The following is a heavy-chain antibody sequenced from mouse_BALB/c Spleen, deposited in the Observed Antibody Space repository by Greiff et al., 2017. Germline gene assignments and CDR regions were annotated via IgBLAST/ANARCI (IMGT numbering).Heavy chain of an antibody. CDR3: ASLNYYGSRYYVDY. CDR2: IDPANGNT. J-gene: IGHJ2*01. CDR1: GFNIKDTY. D-gene: IGHD1-1*01. V-gene: IGHV14-3*02. Sequence: EVQLQQSGAELVKPGASVKLSCTASGFNIKDTYMHWVKQRPEQGLEWIGRIDPANGNTKYDPKFQGKATITADTSSNTAYLQLSSLTSEDTAVYYCASLNYYGSRYYVDYWGQGTTLTVSS.